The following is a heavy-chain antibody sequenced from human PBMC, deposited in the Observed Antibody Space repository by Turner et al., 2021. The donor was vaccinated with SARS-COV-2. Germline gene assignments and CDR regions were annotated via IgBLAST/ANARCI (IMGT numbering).Heavy chain of an antibody. CDR3: AKDGAPFLLYFGEPTFYFDY. V-gene: IGHV3-30*18. D-gene: IGHD3-10*01. CDR2: ISYDGSNK. Sequence: QVQLVESGGGVPQPGRSLRLSCAASGFTFSSYGMHWVRQAPGKGLEWVAVISYDGSNKYYADSVKGRFTISRDNSKNTLYLQMNSLRAEDTTVYYCAKDGAPFLLYFGEPTFYFDYWGQGTLVTVSS. CDR1: GFTFSSYG. J-gene: IGHJ4*02.